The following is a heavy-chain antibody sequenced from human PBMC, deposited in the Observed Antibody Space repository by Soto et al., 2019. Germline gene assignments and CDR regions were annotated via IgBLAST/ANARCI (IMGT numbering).Heavy chain of an antibody. J-gene: IGHJ5*02. CDR3: ARETGTTYDVWFYP. D-gene: IGHD1-7*01. Sequence: ASVKVSCKASGGTFSSYAISWVRQAPGQGLEWMGGIIPIFGTANYAQKFQGRVTITADESTSTAYMELSSLRSEDTAVYFCARETGTTYDVWFYPSGQGTLVTVSS. CDR2: IIPIFGTA. CDR1: GGTFSSYA. V-gene: IGHV1-69*13.